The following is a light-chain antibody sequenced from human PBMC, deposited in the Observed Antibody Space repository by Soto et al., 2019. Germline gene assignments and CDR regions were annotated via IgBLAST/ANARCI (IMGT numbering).Light chain of an antibody. CDR2: GAS. J-gene: IGKJ4*01. V-gene: IGKV3-20*01. CDR3: QQYGSPPPLT. Sequence: DIVLTQSPGTLSLSPGERATLSCRASQSVSSASLAWYRQNPGQAPRLLIYGASIRATGIPDRFSGSGSGTDFTLTISRLEPEDFAMYYCQQYGSPPPLTFGGGTKVDIK. CDR1: QSVSSAS.